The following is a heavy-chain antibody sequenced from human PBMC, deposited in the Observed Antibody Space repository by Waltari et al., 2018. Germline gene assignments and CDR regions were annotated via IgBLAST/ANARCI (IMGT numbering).Heavy chain of an antibody. CDR3: ARVRDHCFDY. V-gene: IGHV4-34*01. D-gene: IGHD2-15*01. CDR2: IKHRRGT. Sequence: QVQLQQWGAGLLKPSDTLSLPCAVSGGSFRGHYWSWIHQPPGKGLEWIGEIKHRRGTNYNPSLKSRVTISLDTSKNQFSLKLSSVTAADTAVYYCARVRDHCFDYWGQGTLVTVSS. CDR1: GGSFRGHY. J-gene: IGHJ4*02.